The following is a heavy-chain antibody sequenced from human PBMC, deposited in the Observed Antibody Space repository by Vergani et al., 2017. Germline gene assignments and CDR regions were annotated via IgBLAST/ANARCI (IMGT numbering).Heavy chain of an antibody. CDR2: ISQNSLNK. CDR1: GFAFDDYA. J-gene: IGHJ1*01. Sequence: EVQLVESGGGLVQPGRSLRLSCIASGFAFDDYAMHWVRQTPGKGLEWVSLISQNSLNKGYADSVRGRFIISRDNAKNSLYLQMNGLRPEDTALYYCAKETTGAGAGTYLDQGGQGTLVTVSS. CDR3: AKETTGAGAGTYLDQ. D-gene: IGHD6-13*01. V-gene: IGHV3-9*01.